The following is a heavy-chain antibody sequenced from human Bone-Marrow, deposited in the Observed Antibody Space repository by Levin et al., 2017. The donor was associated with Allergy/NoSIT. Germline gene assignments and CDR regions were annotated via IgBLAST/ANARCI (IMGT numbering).Heavy chain of an antibody. D-gene: IGHD5-24*01. Sequence: GESLKISCAASGFSFRSYGMHWVRQAPGKGLEWVAVILYDGSNKYYADSVKGRFTISRDNSKNTLYLQMNSLRVEDTAVYYCAKAIELATVIDSWGQGTPVTVSS. CDR2: ILYDGSNK. V-gene: IGHV3-30*18. CDR1: GFSFRSYG. J-gene: IGHJ4*02. CDR3: AKAIELATVIDS.